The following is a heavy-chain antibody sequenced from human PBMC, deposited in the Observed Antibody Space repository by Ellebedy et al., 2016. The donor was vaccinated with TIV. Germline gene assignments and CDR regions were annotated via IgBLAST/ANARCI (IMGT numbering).Heavy chain of an antibody. CDR3: ARAGFGELLYNWFDP. D-gene: IGHD3-10*01. V-gene: IGHV4-4*07. J-gene: IGHJ5*02. CDR2: IYGSWST. CDR1: GASTSEYY. Sequence: SETLSLTXNVSGASTSEYYWTWFRQPAGKGLEWIGRIYGSWSTYYNPSLNSRVTISLDASKNQFSLNLTSVTTADAAIYYCARAGFGELLYNWFDPWGQGTLVTISS.